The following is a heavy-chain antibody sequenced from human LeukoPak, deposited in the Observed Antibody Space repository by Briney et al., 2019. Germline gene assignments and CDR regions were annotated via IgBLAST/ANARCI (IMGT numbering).Heavy chain of an antibody. V-gene: IGHV4-4*07. CDR2: IYTSGST. CDR1: GGSISSYY. J-gene: IGHJ5*02. D-gene: IGHD3-22*01. CDR3: ARDDEPYYYDSSGYYTGWFDP. Sequence: SETLSLTCTVSGGSISSYYWSWIRQPAGKGLEWIGRIYTSGSTSYNPSLKSRVTMSVDTSKNQFSLKLSSVTAADTAVYYCARDDEPYYYDSSGYYTGWFDPWGQGTLVTVSS.